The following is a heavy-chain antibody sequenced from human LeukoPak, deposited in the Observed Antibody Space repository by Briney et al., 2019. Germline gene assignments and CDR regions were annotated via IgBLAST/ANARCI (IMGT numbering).Heavy chain of an antibody. CDR2: ISYDGSNK. CDR1: GFTFSSYA. Sequence: GRSLRLSCAASGFTFSSYAMHWVRQAPGKGLEWVAVISYDGSNKYYADSVKGRFTISRDNSKNTLYLQMNSLRAEDTAVYYCVRTPPQYSSGWYFDYWGQGTLVTVSS. J-gene: IGHJ4*02. D-gene: IGHD6-19*01. V-gene: IGHV3-30*04. CDR3: VRTPPQYSSGWYFDY.